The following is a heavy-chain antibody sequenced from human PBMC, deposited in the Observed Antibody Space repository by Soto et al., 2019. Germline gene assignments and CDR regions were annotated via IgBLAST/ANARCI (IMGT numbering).Heavy chain of an antibody. CDR2: IYHSGST. V-gene: IGHV4-4*02. Sequence: SETLSLTCAVSGGSISTSNWWTWVRQPPGKGLEWIGEIYHSGSTNYNPSLKSRVTMSLDKSKDQFSLSLTSVTAADTAMYYCATYPPDSSGYFLLYWGQGTLVTVS. J-gene: IGHJ4*02. D-gene: IGHD3-22*01. CDR1: GGSISTSNW. CDR3: ATYPPDSSGYFLLY.